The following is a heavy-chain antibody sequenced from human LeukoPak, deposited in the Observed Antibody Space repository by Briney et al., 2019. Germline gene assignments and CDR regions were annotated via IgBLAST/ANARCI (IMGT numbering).Heavy chain of an antibody. CDR3: ASILYGANGFDY. J-gene: IGHJ4*02. Sequence: SETLSLTCTVSGYSISSGYYWGWIRQPPGKGLEWIGSIYHSGSTYYNPSLNSRVTTSVDTSKNQFSLKLSSVTAADTAVYYCASILYGANGFDYWGQGTLVTVSS. D-gene: IGHD4/OR15-4a*01. V-gene: IGHV4-38-2*02. CDR1: GYSISSGYY. CDR2: IYHSGST.